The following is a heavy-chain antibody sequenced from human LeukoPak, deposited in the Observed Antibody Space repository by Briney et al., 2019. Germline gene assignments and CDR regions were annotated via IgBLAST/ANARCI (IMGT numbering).Heavy chain of an antibody. J-gene: IGHJ4*02. CDR1: GGSISSGGYY. Sequence: PSETLSLTCTVSGGSISSGGYYWSWIRQHPGKGLEWIGYIYYSGSTYYNPSLKSRVTISLDTSTNQFSLKLSSVTAADTAVYYCARGRSGMEVSLFEYWGQGTLVTVSS. D-gene: IGHD6-19*01. CDR3: ARGRSGMEVSLFEY. CDR2: IYYSGST. V-gene: IGHV4-31*03.